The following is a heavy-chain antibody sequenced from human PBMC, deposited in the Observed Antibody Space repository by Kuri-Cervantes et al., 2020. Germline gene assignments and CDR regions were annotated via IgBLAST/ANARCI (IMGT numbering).Heavy chain of an antibody. D-gene: IGHD3-10*01. Sequence: GESLKISCAASGFTFSSYSMNWARLAPGKGLEWLSSISATGDRTFYADSVRGRVTISRDNSKNTLSLQLDSLRAEDTALYYCAKMSYYYGSSPWLIDSWGQGALVTVSS. CDR1: GFTFSSYS. CDR3: AKMSYYYGSSPWLIDS. V-gene: IGHV3-23*01. J-gene: IGHJ4*02. CDR2: ISATGDRT.